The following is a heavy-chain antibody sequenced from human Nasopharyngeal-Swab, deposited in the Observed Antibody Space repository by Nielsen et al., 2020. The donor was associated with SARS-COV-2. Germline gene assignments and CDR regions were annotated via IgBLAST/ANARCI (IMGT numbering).Heavy chain of an antibody. Sequence: SETLSLTCAVHGGSFSGYYWSWIRQPPGKGLEWIGEINHSGSTNYNPSLKSRVTISVDTSKNQFSLKLSSVTAADTAVYYCARGVRLTRITMVRGPIESVYGMDVWGQGTTVTVSS. CDR3: ARGVRLTRITMVRGPIESVYGMDV. CDR1: GGSFSGYY. CDR2: INHSGST. D-gene: IGHD3-10*01. J-gene: IGHJ6*02. V-gene: IGHV4-34*01.